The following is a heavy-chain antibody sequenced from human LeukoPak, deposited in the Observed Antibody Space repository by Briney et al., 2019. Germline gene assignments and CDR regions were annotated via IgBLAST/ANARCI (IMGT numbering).Heavy chain of an antibody. CDR3: AKSGGYGLIDY. Sequence: SETLSLAFSVSGASVSWSPYYSGWIRQPPGKGLEWIGSIYSSGSTYYTASLQSRVPISIETSKNQISRRLNSVTAADTAIYYCAKSGGYGLIDYWGQGTLVTVSS. D-gene: IGHD1-26*01. CDR2: IYSSGST. V-gene: IGHV4-39*01. CDR1: GASVSWSPYY. J-gene: IGHJ4*02.